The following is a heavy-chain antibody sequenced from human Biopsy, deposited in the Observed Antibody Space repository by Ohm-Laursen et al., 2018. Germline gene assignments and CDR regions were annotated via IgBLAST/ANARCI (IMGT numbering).Heavy chain of an antibody. Sequence: GTLSLTCAVYGGSFSGCYWSWIRQPPGKGLEWIGEINHSGSTNFNPSFKSRVTISVDTSKNQFSLKLSSVTAADTAVYYCAVKSYFSTSFDPWGQGTLVTVSS. CDR1: GGSFSGCY. J-gene: IGHJ5*02. CDR2: INHSGST. V-gene: IGHV4-34*01. D-gene: IGHD1-26*01. CDR3: AVKSYFSTSFDP.